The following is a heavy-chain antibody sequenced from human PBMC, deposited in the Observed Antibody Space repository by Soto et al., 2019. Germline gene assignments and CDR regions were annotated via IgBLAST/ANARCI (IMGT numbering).Heavy chain of an antibody. D-gene: IGHD2-8*01. CDR3: ARYQMVYANWFDP. J-gene: IGHJ5*02. Sequence: VKVSCKASGGTFSSYAISWVRQAPGQGLEWMGGIIPIFGTANYAQKFQGRVTIIADKSTSTAYMELSSLRSEDTAVYYCARYQMVYANWFDPWGQGTLVTVSS. V-gene: IGHV1-69*13. CDR1: GGTFSSYA. CDR2: IIPIFGTA.